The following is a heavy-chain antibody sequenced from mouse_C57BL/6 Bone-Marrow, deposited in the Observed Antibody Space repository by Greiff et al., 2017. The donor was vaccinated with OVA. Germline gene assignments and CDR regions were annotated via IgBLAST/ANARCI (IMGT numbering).Heavy chain of an antibody. V-gene: IGHV1-15*01. CDR2: IDPETGGT. CDR3: PRPSYGGSYFDY. J-gene: IGHJ2*01. CDR1: GYTFTDYE. Sequence: VKLMESGAELVRPGASVTLSCKASGYTFTDYEMHWVKQTPVHGLEWIGAIDPETGGTAYNQKFKGKAILTAANSSSTAYMELRSLTSDASAVYSCPRPSYGGSYFDYWGQGTTLTVSS. D-gene: IGHD2-10*01.